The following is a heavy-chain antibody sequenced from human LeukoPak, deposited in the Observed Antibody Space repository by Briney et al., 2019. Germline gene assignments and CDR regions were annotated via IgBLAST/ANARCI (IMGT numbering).Heavy chain of an antibody. V-gene: IGHV1-18*01. J-gene: IGHJ3*01. CDR3: AKDQDIFVGASQS. CDR1: GYTFTSYG. D-gene: IGHD2-15*01. CDR2: ISADNGFT. Sequence: ASVKVSCKASGYTFTSYGINWVRQAPGQGLEWMGWISADNGFTASAQNLQGRVTMTTDTSTNTAYMELRSLRSDDTAVYYCAKDQDIFVGASQSWGQGTTVTVSS.